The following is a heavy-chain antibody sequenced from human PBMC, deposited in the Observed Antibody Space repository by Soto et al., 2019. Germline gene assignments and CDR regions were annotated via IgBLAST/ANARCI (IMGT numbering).Heavy chain of an antibody. CDR3: ARGLSPAQYCIDGSCFNAFDI. J-gene: IGHJ3*02. Sequence: QVQLVQSGPEVEKPGSSVKVSCKASGGTFSSYAISWVRQAPGQGLEWMGGIIPMSGTSNYAQNFQGRVTISADESTNTAYMELSSLRSEDTALYYCARGLSPAQYCIDGSCFNAFDIWGQGTMVTVSS. V-gene: IGHV1-69*01. CDR2: IIPMSGTS. D-gene: IGHD2-15*01. CDR1: GGTFSSYA.